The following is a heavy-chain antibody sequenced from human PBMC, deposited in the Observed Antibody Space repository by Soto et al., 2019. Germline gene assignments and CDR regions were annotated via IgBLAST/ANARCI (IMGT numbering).Heavy chain of an antibody. CDR2: ISSSSSYI. CDR1: GFTFSSYR. J-gene: IGHJ1*01. CDR3: ARVSQSFIEYFQY. Sequence: GGSLRLSCAASGFTFSSYRMNWVRQAPGKGLEWVSSISSSSSYIYYADSVKGRFTISRDNAKNSLYLQMNSLRAEDTAVYYCARVSQSFIEYFQYWGQGTLVTVSS. V-gene: IGHV3-21*01. D-gene: IGHD3-16*02.